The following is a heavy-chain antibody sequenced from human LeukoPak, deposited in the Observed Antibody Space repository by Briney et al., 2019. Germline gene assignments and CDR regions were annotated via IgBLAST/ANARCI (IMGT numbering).Heavy chain of an antibody. CDR2: INPNSGGT. V-gene: IGHV1-2*02. CDR1: GYTFTGYY. J-gene: IGHJ5*02. CDR3: ARDIVMVTYWFDP. D-gene: IGHD5-18*01. Sequence: EASVKVSCKASGYTFTGYYMHWVRQAPGQGLEWMGWINPNSGGTNYAQKFQGRVTMTRDMSTSTAYMELSRLRSGDTAVYYCARDIVMVTYWFDPWGQGTLVTVSS.